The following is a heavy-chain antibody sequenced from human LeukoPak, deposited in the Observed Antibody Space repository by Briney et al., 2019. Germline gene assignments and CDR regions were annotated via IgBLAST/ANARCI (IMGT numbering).Heavy chain of an antibody. CDR3: ARTLYYYDSSGYYEDY. Sequence: GGSLRLSCAASGFTVSSNYMSWVRQAPGKGLEWVSVIYSGGSTYYADSVEGRFTISRDNAKNSLYLQMNSLRAEDTAVYYCARTLYYYDSSGYYEDYWGQGTLVTVSS. V-gene: IGHV3-66*01. J-gene: IGHJ4*02. CDR2: IYSGGST. D-gene: IGHD3-22*01. CDR1: GFTVSSNY.